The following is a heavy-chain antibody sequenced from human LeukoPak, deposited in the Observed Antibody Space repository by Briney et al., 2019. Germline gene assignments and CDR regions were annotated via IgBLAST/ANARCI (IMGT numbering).Heavy chain of an antibody. V-gene: IGHV4-59*01. Sequence: SETLSLTCTVSGGSINSYYWSWIRQPPGKGLEWIGYVYYSGRTNYNPSLKSRVTISVDTSKNQFSLKLSSVTAADTAVYYCARTFSESYYYYGMDVWGQGTTVTVSS. CDR3: ARTFSESYYYYGMDV. CDR1: GGSINSYY. CDR2: VYYSGRT. J-gene: IGHJ6*02. D-gene: IGHD1-26*01.